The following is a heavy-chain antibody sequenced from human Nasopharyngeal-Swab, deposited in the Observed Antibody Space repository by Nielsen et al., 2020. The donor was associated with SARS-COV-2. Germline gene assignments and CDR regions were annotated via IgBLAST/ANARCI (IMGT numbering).Heavy chain of an antibody. D-gene: IGHD3-22*01. V-gene: IGHV3-48*03. Sequence: GASLKISCAASGFTFSSYEMNWVRQAPGKGLEWVSYISSSGSTIFYADSVKGRFTISRDNAKNSLYLQMNSLRAADTAVYYCAREERITMIVVVIPGAFDIWGQGTMVTVSS. J-gene: IGHJ3*02. CDR2: ISSSGSTI. CDR3: AREERITMIVVVIPGAFDI. CDR1: GFTFSSYE.